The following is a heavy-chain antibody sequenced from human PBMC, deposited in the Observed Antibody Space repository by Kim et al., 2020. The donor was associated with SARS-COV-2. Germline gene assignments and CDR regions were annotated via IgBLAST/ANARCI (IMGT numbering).Heavy chain of an antibody. Sequence: GGSLRLSCVASGFNFGTFDMSWVRQAPGKGLKWVSVIKGRDDSTYYAESVKGRFTVSRDSTSNTLYLQMNSLRSDDTAIYYCVKGAWLDYWGPGTLVTVS. V-gene: IGHV3-23*01. D-gene: IGHD5-12*01. J-gene: IGHJ4*02. CDR2: IKGRDDST. CDR3: VKGAWLDY. CDR1: GFNFGTFD.